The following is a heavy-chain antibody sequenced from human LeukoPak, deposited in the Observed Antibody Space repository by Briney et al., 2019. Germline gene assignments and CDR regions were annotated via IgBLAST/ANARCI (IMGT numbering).Heavy chain of an antibody. CDR1: GYTFTSYA. D-gene: IGHD4-23*01. J-gene: IGHJ5*02. CDR2: INAGNGNT. Sequence: EASVKVSCKASGYTFTSYAMHWVRQAPGQRLEWMGWINAGNGNTKYSQKFQGRVTITRDTSASTAYMELSSLRSEDTAVYYCAREVTRNWFDPWGQGTLVTVSS. V-gene: IGHV1-3*01. CDR3: AREVTRNWFDP.